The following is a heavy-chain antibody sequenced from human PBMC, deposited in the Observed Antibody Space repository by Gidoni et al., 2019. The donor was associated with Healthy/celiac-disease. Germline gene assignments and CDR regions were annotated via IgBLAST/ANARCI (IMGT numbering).Heavy chain of an antibody. CDR2: IYYSGST. V-gene: IGHV4-59*01. D-gene: IGHD6-13*01. CDR3: ARGLGSSWMDV. Sequence: QVQLQESGPGLVKPSETLSLTCPVSGGSISSYYWSWLRQPPGKGLEWIGYIYYSGSTNYNPSPKSRVTISVDTSKNQFSLKLSSVTAADTAVYYCARGLGSSWMDVWGQGTTVTVSS. J-gene: IGHJ6*02. CDR1: GGSISSYY.